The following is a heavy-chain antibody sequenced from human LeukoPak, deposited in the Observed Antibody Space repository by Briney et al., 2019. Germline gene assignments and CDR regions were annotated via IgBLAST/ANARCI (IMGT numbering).Heavy chain of an antibody. CDR3: ARVEYSYGLSPYFDY. J-gene: IGHJ4*02. Sequence: PSETLSLTCTVSGDSISTSNSYWGWIRQPPGKGLEWIGSIYYSGNTYYNASLKSRVTISVGTSKNQFSLKLSSVTAADTAVYYCARVEYSYGLSPYFDYWGQGTLVTVSS. CDR1: GDSISTSNSY. CDR2: IYYSGNT. D-gene: IGHD5-18*01. V-gene: IGHV4-39*07.